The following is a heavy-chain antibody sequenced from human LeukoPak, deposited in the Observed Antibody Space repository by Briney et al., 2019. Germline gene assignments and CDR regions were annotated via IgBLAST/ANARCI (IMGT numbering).Heavy chain of an antibody. D-gene: IGHD3-3*01. CDR2: INPNSGGT. CDR3: ARDLHTYYDFWSGYARYGMDV. Sequence: ASVKVSCKASGYTFTGYYMHWVRQAPGQGLEWMGRINPNSGGTNYAQKFQGRVTITADESTSTAYMELSSLRSEDTAVYYCARDLHTYYDFWSGYARYGMDVWGQGTTVTVSS. V-gene: IGHV1-2*06. CDR1: GYTFTGYY. J-gene: IGHJ6*02.